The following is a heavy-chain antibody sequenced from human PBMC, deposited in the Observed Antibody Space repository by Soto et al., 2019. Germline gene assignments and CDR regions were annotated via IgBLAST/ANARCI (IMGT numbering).Heavy chain of an antibody. CDR2: FDPEDGET. CDR3: ATTIAAAGTGGWFDP. J-gene: IGHJ5*02. D-gene: IGHD6-13*01. Sequence: ASVKVSCKVSGYTLTELSMHWVRQAHGKGLEWMGGFDPEDGETIYAQKFQGRVTMTEDTSTDTAYMELSSLRSEDTAVYYCATTIAAAGTGGWFDPWGQGTLVTVSS. V-gene: IGHV1-24*01. CDR1: GYTLTELS.